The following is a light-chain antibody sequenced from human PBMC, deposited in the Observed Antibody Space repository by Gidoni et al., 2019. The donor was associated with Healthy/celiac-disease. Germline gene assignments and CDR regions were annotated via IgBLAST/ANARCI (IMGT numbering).Light chain of an antibody. J-gene: IGLJ2*01. Sequence: TISCTGTSSDVGGYNYVSWYQQHPGKAPQLMIYDVSKRPSGVPDRFSGSKSGNTASLTISGLQAEDEADYYCCSYAGSYTLVFGGGTKLTVL. CDR1: SSDVGGYNY. CDR3: CSYAGSYTLV. CDR2: DVS. V-gene: IGLV2-11*01.